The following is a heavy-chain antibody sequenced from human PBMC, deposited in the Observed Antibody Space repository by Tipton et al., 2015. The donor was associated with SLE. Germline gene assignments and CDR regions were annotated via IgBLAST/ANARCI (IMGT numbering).Heavy chain of an antibody. CDR1: GLAFSTYS. V-gene: IGHV3-48*04. J-gene: IGHJ2*01. D-gene: IGHD4-23*01. CDR3: AKEVYGGNLYYYFDL. Sequence: GSLRLSCAASGLAFSTYSMNWVRQAPGKGLEWVSHISFTGNTMYYADSVKGRFTISRDNAKNSLYVQMNSLRAEDTAVYYCAKEVYGGNLYYYFDLWGRGTLVTVSS. CDR2: ISFTGNTM.